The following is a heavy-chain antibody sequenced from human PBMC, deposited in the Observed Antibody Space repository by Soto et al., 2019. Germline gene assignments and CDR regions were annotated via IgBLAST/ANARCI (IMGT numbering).Heavy chain of an antibody. J-gene: IGHJ6*02. CDR2: IVVGSGNT. CDR3: AAKYYYDSSLAPRYYYYYYGMDV. Sequence: ASVKVSCKASGFTFTSSAMQWVRQARGQRLEWIGWIVVGSGNTNYAQKFQERVTITRDMSTSTAYMELSSLRSEDTAVYYCAAKYYYDSSLAPRYYYYYYGMDVWG. V-gene: IGHV1-58*02. CDR1: GFTFTSSA. D-gene: IGHD3-22*01.